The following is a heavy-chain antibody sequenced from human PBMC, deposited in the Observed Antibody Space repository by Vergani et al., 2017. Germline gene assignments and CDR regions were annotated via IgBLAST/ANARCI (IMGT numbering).Heavy chain of an antibody. CDR3: ARGCSNYDILTGPDYYYYGMDV. CDR2: IIPIFGTA. CDR1: GGTFSSYA. J-gene: IGHJ6*02. Sequence: QVQLVQSGAEVKKPGSSVKVSCKASGGTFSSYAISWVRQAPGQGLEWMGRIIPIFGTANYAQKFQGRVTITADESTSTAYMGLSSLRPADTAVYYCARGCSNYDILTGPDYYYYGMDVWGQGTTVTVSS. D-gene: IGHD3-9*01. V-gene: IGHV1-69*13.